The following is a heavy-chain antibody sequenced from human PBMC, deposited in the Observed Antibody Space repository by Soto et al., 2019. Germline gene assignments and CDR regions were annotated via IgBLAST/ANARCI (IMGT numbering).Heavy chain of an antibody. CDR1: GFSISSYY. CDR3: ARERGAGTYQGFDY. J-gene: IGHJ4*02. Sequence: SETLSLTCTFSGFSISSYYWSWIRQPPGKGLEWIGYIYYSGSTNYNPSLKSRVTISVDTSKNQFSLKLSSVTAADTAVYYCARERGAGTYQGFDYWGQGTLVTVSS. CDR2: IYYSGST. V-gene: IGHV4-59*12. D-gene: IGHD1-26*01.